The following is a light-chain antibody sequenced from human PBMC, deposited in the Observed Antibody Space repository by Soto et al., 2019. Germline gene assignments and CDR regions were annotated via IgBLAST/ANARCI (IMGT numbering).Light chain of an antibody. J-gene: IGKJ1*01. CDR2: GAS. CDR1: QSVNNNY. V-gene: IGKV3-20*01. Sequence: ETVLTQSPGTLSLSPGERATFSCRASQSVNNNYLAWYQQKAGQAPRLLIYGASSRATGISDRFSGSGSGTDFTLTISRLEPEDFAVYYCQQYGRAPRTFGRGTKVEIK. CDR3: QQYGRAPRT.